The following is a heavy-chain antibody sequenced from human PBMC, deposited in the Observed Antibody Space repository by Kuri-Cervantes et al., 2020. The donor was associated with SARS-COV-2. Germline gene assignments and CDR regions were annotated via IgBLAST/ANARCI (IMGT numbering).Heavy chain of an antibody. D-gene: IGHD2-2*02. V-gene: IGHV3-48*03. J-gene: IGHJ4*02. CDR1: GFTFGDYA. Sequence: GESLKISCTASGFTFGDYAMNWVRQAPGKGLEWVTYISSSGSTIYYADSVKGRFTISRDNAKNSPYLQMNSLRAEDTAVYYCARAPYCSSTSCYRRMAYYFDYWGQGTLVTVSS. CDR2: ISSSGSTI. CDR3: ARAPYCSSTSCYRRMAYYFDY.